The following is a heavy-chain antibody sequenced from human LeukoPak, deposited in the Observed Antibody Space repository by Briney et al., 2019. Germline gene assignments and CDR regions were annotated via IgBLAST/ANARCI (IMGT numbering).Heavy chain of an antibody. V-gene: IGHV4-39*01. D-gene: IGHD6-19*01. CDR1: GGSISSSSYY. J-gene: IGHJ4*02. CDR2: IYYSGST. CDR3: AGLVGVAVAGTGGGDFDY. Sequence: SETLSLTCTVSGGSISSSSYYWGWIRQPPGKGLEWIGSIYYSGSTYYNPSLKSRVTISVDTSKNQFSLKLSSVTAADTAVYYCAGLVGVAVAGTGGGDFDYWGQGTLVTVSS.